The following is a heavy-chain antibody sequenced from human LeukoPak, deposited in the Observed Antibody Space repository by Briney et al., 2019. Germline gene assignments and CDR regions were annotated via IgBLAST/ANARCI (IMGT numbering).Heavy chain of an antibody. Sequence: GGSLRLSWAASGFTFSSYAMSWVRQAPGKGLEWVSAISGSGGSIYYADSVKGRFTISRDNSKNTLYLQMNSLRAEDTAVYYCAKDRKVAGWYSGSYYDVDYWGQGTLVTVSS. D-gene: IGHD1-26*01. V-gene: IGHV3-23*01. J-gene: IGHJ4*02. CDR2: ISGSGGSI. CDR3: AKDRKVAGWYSGSYYDVDY. CDR1: GFTFSSYA.